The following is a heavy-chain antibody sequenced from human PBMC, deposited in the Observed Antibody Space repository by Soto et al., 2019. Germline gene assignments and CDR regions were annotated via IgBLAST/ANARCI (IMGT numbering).Heavy chain of an antibody. Sequence: PGGSLRLSCSAPGFPFSNYAMSWVRQAPGKGLEWVSAISRSGGSPYYADSVRGRFTVSRDNSKHTLYLQMNSLRAEDTAVYYCARRLDYDILTGTIDYWGQGTLVTV. J-gene: IGHJ4*02. CDR3: ARRLDYDILTGTIDY. V-gene: IGHV3-23*01. CDR1: GFPFSNYA. D-gene: IGHD3-9*01. CDR2: ISRSGGSP.